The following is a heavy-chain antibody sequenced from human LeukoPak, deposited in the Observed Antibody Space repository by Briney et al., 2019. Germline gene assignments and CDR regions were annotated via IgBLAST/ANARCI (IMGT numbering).Heavy chain of an antibody. V-gene: IGHV5-51*01. CDR1: GYSFTHYW. CDR2: IYPGDSDT. CDR3: ARRIAIFGDGNWFDF. Sequence: GESLKISCRGSGYSFTHYWIAWVGQMPGKGLEWMGVIYPGDSDTRYSPSFQGHVTISADESIGTAYLQWSSLKPSDTAMYYCARRIAIFGDGNWFDFWGQGTLVTVSS. J-gene: IGHJ5*01. D-gene: IGHD3-3*01.